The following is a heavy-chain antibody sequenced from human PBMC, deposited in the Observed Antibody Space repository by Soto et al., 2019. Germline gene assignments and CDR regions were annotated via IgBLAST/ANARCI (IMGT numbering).Heavy chain of an antibody. V-gene: IGHV2-5*02. D-gene: IGHD6-13*01. CDR1: GFSLSTSGVG. CDR2: IYWDDDK. J-gene: IGHJ4*02. CDR3: APRRGSSWEGYFDS. Sequence: QITLKESGPTLVKPTQTLTLTCTFSGFSLSTSGVGVGWIRQPPGKALEWLALIYWDDDKRYSPSLKSRLTTTKDTSKNQVVLTMNNMDPVDTATYYCAPRRGSSWEGYFDSWGQGTLVTVSS.